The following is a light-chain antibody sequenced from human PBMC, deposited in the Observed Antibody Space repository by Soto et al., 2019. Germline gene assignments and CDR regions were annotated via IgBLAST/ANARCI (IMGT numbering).Light chain of an antibody. CDR1: QSVSSSY. CDR2: GAS. V-gene: IGKV3D-7*01. CDR3: QQDYTRFT. Sequence: PGERVTRSCRASQSVSSSYLTWYQQKPGQAPRLLIYGASTRATSIPARFSGSGSGTDFTLTISSLQPEDFAVYYCQQDYTRFTFGPGT. J-gene: IGKJ3*01.